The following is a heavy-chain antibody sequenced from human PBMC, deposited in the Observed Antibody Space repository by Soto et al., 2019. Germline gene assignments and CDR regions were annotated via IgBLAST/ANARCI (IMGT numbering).Heavy chain of an antibody. Sequence: QVQLQESGPGLVKPSETLSLTCTVSGGSISSYYWSWIRQPPGKGLEWIWYIYYSGSTNYNPSLKSRVTISVDTSKNQFSLKLSSVTAADTAVYYCARGPSYLFYYYYGRDVWGQGTTVTVSS. CDR2: IYYSGST. CDR1: GGSISSYY. V-gene: IGHV4-59*01. CDR3: ARGPSYLFYYYYGRDV. D-gene: IGHD6-6*01. J-gene: IGHJ6*02.